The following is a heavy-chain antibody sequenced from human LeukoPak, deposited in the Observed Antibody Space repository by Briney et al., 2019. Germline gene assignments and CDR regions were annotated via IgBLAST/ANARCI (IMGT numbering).Heavy chain of an antibody. CDR3: ARDGLLGGVPYYFDY. Sequence: PGGSLRLSCAASGFTFSSYWMSWVRQAPGKGLEWVANIKQDGSEKYYVDSVKGRFTISRDNAKNSLYLQMNSLRAEDTAVYYCARDGLLGGVPYYFDYWGQGTLVTVSS. V-gene: IGHV3-7*01. CDR1: GFTFSSYW. CDR2: IKQDGSEK. J-gene: IGHJ4*02. D-gene: IGHD3-16*01.